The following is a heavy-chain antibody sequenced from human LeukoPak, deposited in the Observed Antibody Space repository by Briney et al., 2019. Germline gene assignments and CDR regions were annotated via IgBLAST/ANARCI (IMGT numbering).Heavy chain of an antibody. V-gene: IGHV1-2*02. CDR3: ARGDKKENLSGPSGYFDP. D-gene: IGHD3-10*01. CDR1: GYTFTTYA. J-gene: IGHJ5*02. Sequence: ASVKVSCKASGYTFTTYAINWVRQAPGQGLEWMGWINPNSGGTNFAPKFHGRVSMTRDTSLNTAYMELSSLRSDDTAVYYCARGDKKENLSGPSGYFDPWGQGSLVTVSS. CDR2: INPNSGGT.